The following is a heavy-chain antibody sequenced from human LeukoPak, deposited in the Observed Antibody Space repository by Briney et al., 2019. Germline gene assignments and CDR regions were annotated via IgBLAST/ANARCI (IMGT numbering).Heavy chain of an antibody. V-gene: IGHV4-39*07. CDR3: ARDYGDIPPDWYYDL. CDR1: GGPISSSSYY. J-gene: IGHJ2*01. CDR2: IYYSGST. Sequence: SETLSLTCTVSGGPISSSSYYWGWIRQPPGKGLEWIGSIYYSGSTYYNPSLKSRVTISVDTSKNQFSLKLRSVTAADTAVYYCARDYGDIPPDWYYDLWGRGTLVTVSS. D-gene: IGHD4-17*01.